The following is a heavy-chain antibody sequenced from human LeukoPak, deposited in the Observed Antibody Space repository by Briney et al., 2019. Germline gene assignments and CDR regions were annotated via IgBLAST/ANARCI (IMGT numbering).Heavy chain of an antibody. J-gene: IGHJ3*02. Sequence: ASVKVSCKASGYTFTGYSMHWVRQAPGQGLEWMGWINPNSGGTNYAQKFQGRVTMTRDTSISTAYMELSRLRSDDTAVYYCASGITMIVVVSSDAFDIWGQGTMVTVSS. V-gene: IGHV1-2*02. D-gene: IGHD3-22*01. CDR1: GYTFTGYS. CDR3: ASGITMIVVVSSDAFDI. CDR2: INPNSGGT.